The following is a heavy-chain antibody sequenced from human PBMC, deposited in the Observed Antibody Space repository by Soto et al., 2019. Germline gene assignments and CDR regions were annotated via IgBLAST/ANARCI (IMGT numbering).Heavy chain of an antibody. V-gene: IGHV3-23*01. CDR3: AKDRLVVVITTVYFQH. CDR2: ISGSGGST. D-gene: IGHD3-22*01. J-gene: IGHJ1*01. CDR1: GFTFSSYA. Sequence: GGSLRLSCAASGFTFSSYAMSWVRQAPGKGLEWVSAISGSGGSTYYADSVKGRFTISRDNSKNTLYLQMNSLRAEDKAVYYCAKDRLVVVITTVYFQHWGQGTLVTVSS.